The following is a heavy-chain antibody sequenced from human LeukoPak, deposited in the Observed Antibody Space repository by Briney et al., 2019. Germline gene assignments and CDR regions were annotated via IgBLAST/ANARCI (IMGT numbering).Heavy chain of an antibody. Sequence: SETLSLTCAVSGGSISSGGYSWSWIRQPPGKGLEWIGYIYHSGSTYYNPSLKSRVTISVDRSKNQFSLKLSSVTAADTAVYYCARDTEYCSSTSCYLDAFDIWGQGTMVTVSS. CDR3: ARDTEYCSSTSCYLDAFDI. D-gene: IGHD2-2*01. CDR2: IYHSGST. CDR1: GGSISSGGYS. J-gene: IGHJ3*02. V-gene: IGHV4-30-2*01.